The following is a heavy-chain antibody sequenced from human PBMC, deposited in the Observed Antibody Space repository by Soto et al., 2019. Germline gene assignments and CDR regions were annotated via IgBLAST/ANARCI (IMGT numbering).Heavy chain of an antibody. CDR1: GGSISSSSYY. J-gene: IGHJ4*02. CDR2: IYYSGST. D-gene: IGHD2-2*01. CDR3: ATSTSTTPPSN. Sequence: QLQLQESGPGLVKPSETLSLTCTVSGGSISSSSYYWGWIRQPPGKGLEWIGSIYYSGSTYYNPSLKSRVTISVDTSKNQFSLKLSSVTAADTAVYYCATSTSTTPPSNWGQETLVTVSS. V-gene: IGHV4-39*01.